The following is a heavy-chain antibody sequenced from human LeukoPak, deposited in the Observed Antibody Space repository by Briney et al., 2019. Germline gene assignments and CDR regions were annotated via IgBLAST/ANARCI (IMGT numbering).Heavy chain of an antibody. J-gene: IGHJ4*02. V-gene: IGHV3-11*06. CDR2: ISSTSAYT. CDR1: GFPFTSGFTFSDYY. D-gene: IGHD2-8*02. Sequence: PRGSLRLSCAASGFPFTSGFTFSDYYMSWIRQAPGKGLEWVSYISSTSAYTSYADSVKGRFTISRDNANNSLFLQMNGLRAEDTAIYYCARGGTGAFDYWGQGTLVTVSS. CDR3: ARGGTGAFDY.